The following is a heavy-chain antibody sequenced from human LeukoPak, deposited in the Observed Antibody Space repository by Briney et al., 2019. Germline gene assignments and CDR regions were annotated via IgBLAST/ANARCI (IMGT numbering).Heavy chain of an antibody. V-gene: IGHV3-48*01. J-gene: IGHJ4*02. CDR3: ARDGIYHDYGGNPDY. D-gene: IGHD4-23*01. CDR2: IDSDTYGNTI. CDR1: GFTLSSYS. Sequence: GGSLRLSCAASGFTLSSYSMNWVRQAPGKGLEWISYIDSDTYGNTIYYPHTVKGRFTISRDNAKNSLYLQMNSLRAEDTAVYYCARDGIYHDYGGNPDYWGQGTLVTVSS.